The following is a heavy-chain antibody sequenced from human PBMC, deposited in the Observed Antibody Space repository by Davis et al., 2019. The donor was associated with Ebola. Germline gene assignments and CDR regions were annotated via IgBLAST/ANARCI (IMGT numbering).Heavy chain of an antibody. J-gene: IGHJ6*02. D-gene: IGHD6-25*01. CDR1: GFTFSSYA. Sequence: GGSLRLSCAASGFTFSSYAMSWVRQAPGKGLEWFSTISASGGSTYYADSVKGRFTISRDSSKNTLYLQMNSLRAEDTALYYCAKETGYSTGTGYYYYGMDVWGQGTTVTVSS. V-gene: IGHV3-23*01. CDR3: AKETGYSTGTGYYYYGMDV. CDR2: ISASGGST.